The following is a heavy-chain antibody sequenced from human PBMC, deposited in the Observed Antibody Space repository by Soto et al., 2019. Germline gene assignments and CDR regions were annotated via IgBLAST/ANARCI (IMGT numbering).Heavy chain of an antibody. V-gene: IGHV3-66*01. J-gene: IGHJ3*02. CDR1: GFTVSSNY. CDR3: ARVDLLITMVRGVIITGAFDI. CDR2: IYSGGST. D-gene: IGHD3-10*01. Sequence: PGGSLRLSCAASGFTVSSNYMSWVRQAPGKGLEWVSVIYSGGSTYYADSVKGRFTISRDNSKNTLYLQMNSLRAEDTAVYYCARVDLLITMVRGVIITGAFDIWGQGTMVTVSS.